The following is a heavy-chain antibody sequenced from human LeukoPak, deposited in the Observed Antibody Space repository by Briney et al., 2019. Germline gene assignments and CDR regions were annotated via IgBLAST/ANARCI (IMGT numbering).Heavy chain of an antibody. J-gene: IGHJ5*02. V-gene: IGHV4-4*07. CDR3: AREGRSYDILTGYYACWFDP. CDR1: GGSISSYY. CDR2: IYTSGST. Sequence: SETLSLTCTVSGGSISSYYWSWIRQPAGKGLEWIGRIYTSGSTNYNPSLKSRVTMSVDTSKNQFSLKLSSVTAADTAVYYCAREGRSYDILTGYYACWFDPWGQGTLVTVSS. D-gene: IGHD3-9*01.